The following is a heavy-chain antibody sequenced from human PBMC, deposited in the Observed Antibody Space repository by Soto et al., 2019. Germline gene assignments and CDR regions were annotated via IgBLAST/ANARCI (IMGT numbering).Heavy chain of an antibody. D-gene: IGHD3-16*01. Sequence: HPGGSLRLSCAASGFTFDDYAMHWVRQAPGKGLEWVSGISWNSGSIGYADSVKGRFTISRDNAKNSLYLQMNSLRAEDTALYYCAKDTYVFAEYFQHWGQGTLVTVSS. CDR2: ISWNSGSI. J-gene: IGHJ1*01. CDR1: GFTFDDYA. CDR3: AKDTYVFAEYFQH. V-gene: IGHV3-9*01.